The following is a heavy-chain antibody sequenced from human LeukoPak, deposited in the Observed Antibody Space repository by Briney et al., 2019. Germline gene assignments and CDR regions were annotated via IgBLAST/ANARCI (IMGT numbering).Heavy chain of an antibody. CDR3: ARGGGSFDY. V-gene: IGHV4-39*07. J-gene: IGHJ4*02. CDR1: GGSISSSSYY. CDR2: IYHSGST. D-gene: IGHD6-25*01. Sequence: SETLSLTCTVSGGSISSSSYYWGWIRQPPGKGLEWIGSIYHSGSTYYNPSLKSRVTISVDTSKNQFSLKLSSVTAADTAVYYCARGGGSFDYWGQGTLVTVSS.